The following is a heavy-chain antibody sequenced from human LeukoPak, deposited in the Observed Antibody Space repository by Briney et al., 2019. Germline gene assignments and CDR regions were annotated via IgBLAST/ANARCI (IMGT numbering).Heavy chain of an antibody. D-gene: IGHD1-26*01. J-gene: IGHJ3*02. V-gene: IGHV1-46*01. CDR3: ATGWAYATDDAFDI. Sequence: ASVKVSCKASGYTFTDYYIHWVRQAPGQGLEWMGIISPSGGSSSYAQKFQGRVTMTEDTSTDTAYMELSSLRSEDTAVYYCATGWAYATDDAFDIWGQGTMVTVSS. CDR2: ISPSGGSS. CDR1: GYTFTDYY.